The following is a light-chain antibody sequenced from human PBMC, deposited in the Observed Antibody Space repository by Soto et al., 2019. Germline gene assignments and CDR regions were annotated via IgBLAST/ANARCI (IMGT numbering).Light chain of an antibody. J-gene: IGKJ4*02. CDR2: DVS. V-gene: IGKV3-11*01. CDR3: QQRSNWPTT. CDR1: HTVANF. Sequence: VLLPSPATLSLSPGDSATLSCRASHTVANFFAWYQKTAGQAPRLLIDDVSNSATGIPARFSGSGSGTDFTLTISSLEPDDDAGYYCQQRSNWPTTFGGGTNVEIK.